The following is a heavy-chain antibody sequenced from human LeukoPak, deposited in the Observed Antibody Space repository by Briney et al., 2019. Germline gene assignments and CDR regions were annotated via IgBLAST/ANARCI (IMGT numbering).Heavy chain of an antibody. J-gene: IGHJ4*02. CDR3: ALLPRTDTAMVP. CDR2: INSDGSST. V-gene: IGHV3-74*01. CDR1: GFTFSSYW. Sequence: PGGSLRLSCAASGFTFSSYWMHWARQAPGKGLVWVSRINSDGSSTSYADSVKGRFTISRDNAKNTLYLQMNSLRAEDTAVYYCALLPRTDTAMVPWGQGTLVTVSS. D-gene: IGHD5-18*01.